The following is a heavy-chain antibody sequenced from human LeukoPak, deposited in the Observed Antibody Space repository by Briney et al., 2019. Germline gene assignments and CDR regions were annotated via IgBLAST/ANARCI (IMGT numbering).Heavy chain of an antibody. CDR3: ARGEYGSGSYHIDY. V-gene: IGHV3-48*03. CDR2: IGFSDTTI. D-gene: IGHD3-10*01. CDR1: GFSVSSCE. Sequence: PGGSLRLSCAASGFSVSSCEMNWVRQAPGKGLEWVSYIGFSDTTIYYADSVKGRFTISRDNADNSVYLQLNSLRAEDTAVYYCARGEYGSGSYHIDYWGQGTLVTVSS. J-gene: IGHJ4*02.